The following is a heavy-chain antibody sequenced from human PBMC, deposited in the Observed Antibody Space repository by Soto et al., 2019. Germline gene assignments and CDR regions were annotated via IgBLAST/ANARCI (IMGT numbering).Heavy chain of an antibody. D-gene: IGHD5-12*01. Sequence: QFVESGGGLFQAGGSTRLSCLVSGFTVDNFDMAWVRQAPGKGLEWASIIQSGGVTYYPDSAQGRFTISRDNSKNAVYLQMNSLRVEDTGVYSCVRVLYDSGVVDFWGQGSLITVS. J-gene: IGHJ4*02. CDR3: VRVLYDSGVVDF. V-gene: IGHV3-53*01. CDR1: GFTVDNFD. CDR2: IQSGGVT.